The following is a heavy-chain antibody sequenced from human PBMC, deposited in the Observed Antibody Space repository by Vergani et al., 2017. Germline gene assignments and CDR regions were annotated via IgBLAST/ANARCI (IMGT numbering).Heavy chain of an antibody. CDR2: INPSGGST. CDR3: ARGGAGYCSGGSCYPPNWFDP. J-gene: IGHJ5*02. Sequence: QVQLVQSGAEVKKPGASVKVSCKASGYTFTSYYMHWVRQAPGQGLEWMGIINPSGGSTSYAQKFQGRVTMTRDTSTSTVYMELSSLRSEETAVYYCARGGAGYCSGGSCYPPNWFDPWGQGTLVTVSS. CDR1: GYTFTSYY. D-gene: IGHD2-15*01. V-gene: IGHV1-46*03.